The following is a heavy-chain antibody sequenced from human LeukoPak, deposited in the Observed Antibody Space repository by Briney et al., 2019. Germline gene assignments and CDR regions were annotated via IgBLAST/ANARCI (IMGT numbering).Heavy chain of an antibody. CDR2: FDPEDGET. D-gene: IGHD1-26*01. Sequence: ASVKVSCKASGYTLTELSMHWVRQAPGKGLEWMGGFDPEDGETIYAQKFQGRVTMTEDTSTDTAYVELSSLRSEDTAVYYCATSGVDRGSYYFDYWGQGTLVTVSS. J-gene: IGHJ4*02. CDR1: GYTLTELS. CDR3: ATSGVDRGSYYFDY. V-gene: IGHV1-24*01.